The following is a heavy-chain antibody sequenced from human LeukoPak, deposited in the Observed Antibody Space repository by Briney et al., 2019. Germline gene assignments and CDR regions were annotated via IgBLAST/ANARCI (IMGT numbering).Heavy chain of an antibody. V-gene: IGHV4-34*01. D-gene: IGHD3-9*01. Sequence: PSETLSLTCAVYGGSFSGYYWSWIRQPPGKGLEWIGEINHSGSTNYNPSLKSRVTISVDTSKNQFSLKLSSVTAADTAVYYCARGFSILTGYPFDYWGQGTLLTVSS. CDR2: INHSGST. J-gene: IGHJ4*02. CDR3: ARGFSILTGYPFDY. CDR1: GGSFSGYY.